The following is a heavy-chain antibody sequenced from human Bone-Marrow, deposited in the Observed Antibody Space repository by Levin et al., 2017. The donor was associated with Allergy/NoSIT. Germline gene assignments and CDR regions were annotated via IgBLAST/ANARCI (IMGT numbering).Heavy chain of an antibody. D-gene: IGHD3-3*01. CDR3: TTVRRITIFGVVIIPSNYFDY. V-gene: IGHV3-15*01. J-gene: IGHJ4*02. CDR1: GFPFTSAW. CDR2: IKSKTDGETR. Sequence: SCAASGFPFTSAWMSWVRQAPGKWLEWVGRIKSKTDGETRDYAAPVKGRFTISRDDSKNTLYLQMNSLKTEDTAVYYCTTVRRITIFGVVIIPSNYFDYWGQGTLVTVSA.